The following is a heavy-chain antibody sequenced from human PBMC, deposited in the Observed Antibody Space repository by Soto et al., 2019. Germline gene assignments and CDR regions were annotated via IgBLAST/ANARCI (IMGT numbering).Heavy chain of an antibody. D-gene: IGHD4-17*01. J-gene: IGHJ2*01. CDR1: GGSFSGYY. CDR2: INHSAST. CDR3: AAHLKTTVTEYWYFDL. V-gene: IGHV4-34*01. Sequence: QVHLQQWGAGLLKPSETLSLTCAVYGGSFSGYYWSWIRQPPGKGLEWIGEINHSASTNFNPSLKSRVSISVDTSKKQFSLKLSSVTAADTAVYYCAAHLKTTVTEYWYFDLWGRGTLVTVSS.